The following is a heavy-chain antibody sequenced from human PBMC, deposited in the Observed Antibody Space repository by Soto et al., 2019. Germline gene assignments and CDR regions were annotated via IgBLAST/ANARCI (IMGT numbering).Heavy chain of an antibody. Sequence: PSETLPLTWTVSGVSITSYFWSWIRQTPGKGLDWIGSISFSGATYSNPSLKGRAALSVDTSENHLSLTLNSLTSADPAFYFCARDRSTGSKRYFEFWGPGPQFPVSS. J-gene: IGHJ1*01. V-gene: IGHV4-59*01. CDR3: ARDRSTGSKRYFEF. D-gene: IGHD3-9*01. CDR2: ISFSGAT. CDR1: GVSITSYF.